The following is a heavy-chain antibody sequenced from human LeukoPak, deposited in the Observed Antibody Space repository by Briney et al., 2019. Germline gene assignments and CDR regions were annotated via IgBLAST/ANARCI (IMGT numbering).Heavy chain of an antibody. CDR3: ARDRNYCGSGIYYYYYMDV. Sequence: SETLSLTCTVSGGSISSYYWSWIRQPAGKGLEWIGRIYTSGSTNYNPSLKSRVTMSVDTSKNQFSLKLSSVTAADTAVYYCARDRNYCGSGIYYYYYMDVWGKGTTVTISS. CDR1: GGSISSYY. D-gene: IGHD3-10*01. V-gene: IGHV4-4*07. CDR2: IYTSGST. J-gene: IGHJ6*03.